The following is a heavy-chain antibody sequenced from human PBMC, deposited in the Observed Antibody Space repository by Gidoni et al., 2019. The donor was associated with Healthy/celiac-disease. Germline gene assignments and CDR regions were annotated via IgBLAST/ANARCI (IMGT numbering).Heavy chain of an antibody. CDR2: ISYDGSNK. Sequence: QVQLVESGVGVVQPGRSLRRSCAASGFPFSSYAMHWVRQAPGKGLEWVAVISYDGSNKYYADSVKGRFTISRDNSKNTLYLQMNSLRAEDTAVYYCARGRVETEGYVRYFDYWGQGTLVTVSS. CDR1: GFPFSSYA. V-gene: IGHV3-30-3*01. J-gene: IGHJ4*02. CDR3: ARGRVETEGYVRYFDY. D-gene: IGHD3-10*02.